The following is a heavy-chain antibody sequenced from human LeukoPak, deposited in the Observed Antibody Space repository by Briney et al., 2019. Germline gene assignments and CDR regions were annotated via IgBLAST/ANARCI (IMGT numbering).Heavy chain of an antibody. CDR2: INSDGSRT. D-gene: IGHD2-21*02. J-gene: IGHJ4*02. Sequence: PGGSLRLSCAASGFTFSSYWMQWVRQPPGKGLVWVSHINSDGSRTRYADSVKGQFTISRGNAKNTLYLQMNSLRAEDTAVYYCVRAASCGGDCYYYFDSWGPGTLVTVSS. CDR3: VRAASCGGDCYYYFDS. V-gene: IGHV3-74*01. CDR1: GFTFSSYW.